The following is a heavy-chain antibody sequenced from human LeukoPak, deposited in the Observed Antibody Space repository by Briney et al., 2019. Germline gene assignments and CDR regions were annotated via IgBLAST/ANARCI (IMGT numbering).Heavy chain of an antibody. CDR3: AKAPYYYDSSGYQAWFDP. CDR1: GFTFSSYG. D-gene: IGHD3-22*01. Sequence: GGSLRLSCAASGFTFSSYGMHWVRQAPGKGLGWVAFIRYDGSNKYYADSVKGRFTISRDNSKNTLYLQMNSLRAEDTAVYYCAKAPYYYDSSGYQAWFDPWGQGTLVTVSS. J-gene: IGHJ5*02. V-gene: IGHV3-30*02. CDR2: IRYDGSNK.